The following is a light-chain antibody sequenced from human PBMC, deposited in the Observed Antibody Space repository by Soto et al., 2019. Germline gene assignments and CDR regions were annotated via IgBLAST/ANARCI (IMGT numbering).Light chain of an antibody. J-gene: IGLJ1*01. CDR3: SSYAGSNNLYV. Sequence: QSVLTQPPSASGSPGQSVTISCTGTSSDIGVYNYVSWYQQHPGKAPKLMIYEVSERPSGVPDRFSGSKSGNTASLTVSGLQTDDEADYYCSSYAGSNNLYVFGTVTKLTVL. CDR2: EVS. V-gene: IGLV2-8*01. CDR1: SSDIGVYNY.